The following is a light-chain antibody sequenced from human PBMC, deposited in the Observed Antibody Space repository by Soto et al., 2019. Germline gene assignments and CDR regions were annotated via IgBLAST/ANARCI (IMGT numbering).Light chain of an antibody. CDR2: DVS. CDR3: SSYTSSSTYV. V-gene: IGLV2-14*01. J-gene: IGLJ1*01. CDR1: SSDIGAYKY. Sequence: QSALTQPASVSGSPGQSMTVSCTGSSSDIGAYKYVSWYQQRPGKAPKLMIYDVSNRPSGVSSRFGGSKSGNTASLTISGLQAEDEADYYCSSYTSSSTYVFGTGTKLTVL.